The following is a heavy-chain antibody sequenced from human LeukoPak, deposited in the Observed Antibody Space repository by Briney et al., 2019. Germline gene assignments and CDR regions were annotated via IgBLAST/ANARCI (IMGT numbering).Heavy chain of an antibody. CDR2: IYYSGST. J-gene: IGHJ5*02. D-gene: IGHD2-21*02. Sequence: SETLSLTCTVSGGSISSSSYYWGWIRQPPGKGLEWIGSIYYSGSTYYNPSLKSRVTISVDTSKNQFSLKLSSVTAADTAVYYCARGYCGGDCYWFDPWGQGTLVTVSS. V-gene: IGHV4-39*01. CDR3: ARGYCGGDCYWFDP. CDR1: GGSISSSSYY.